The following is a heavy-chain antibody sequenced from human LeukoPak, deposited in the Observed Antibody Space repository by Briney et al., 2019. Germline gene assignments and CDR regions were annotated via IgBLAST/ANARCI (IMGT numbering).Heavy chain of an antibody. V-gene: IGHV1-2*04. J-gene: IGHJ3*02. CDR3: ARDFSGSYSGAFDI. Sequence: ASVKVSCKASGYTFSTYPMNWVRQAPGQGLEWMGWINPNSGGTNYAQKFQGWVTMTRDTSISTAYMELSRLRSDDTAVYYCARDFSGSYSGAFDIWGQGTMVTVSS. CDR1: GYTFSTYP. D-gene: IGHD1-26*01. CDR2: INPNSGGT.